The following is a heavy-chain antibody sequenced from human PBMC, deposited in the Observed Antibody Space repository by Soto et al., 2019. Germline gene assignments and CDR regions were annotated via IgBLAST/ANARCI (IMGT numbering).Heavy chain of an antibody. CDR1: GASFIGSY. CDR3: AVWSALTQYYFDS. CDR2: AYYSGTT. V-gene: IGHV4-59*13. D-gene: IGHD3-3*01. Sequence: SETLSLTCAVSGASFIGSYWGWIRQPPGKGLEWIGYAYYSGTTVYNPSLKSRVSISVDTSKKHVSLRLNSVTAADTAVYYCAVWSALTQYYFDSWGHGTLVTVSS. J-gene: IGHJ4*01.